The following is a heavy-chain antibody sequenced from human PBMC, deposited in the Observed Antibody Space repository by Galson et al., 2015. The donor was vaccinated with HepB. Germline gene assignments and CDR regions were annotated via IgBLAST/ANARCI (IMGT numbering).Heavy chain of an antibody. CDR3: ARTPLGGVVVVAGDPPYYYYGMDV. D-gene: IGHD2-15*01. CDR2: IIPIFGTA. V-gene: IGHV1-69*13. Sequence: SVKASCKASGGTFSSYAISWVRQAPGQGLEWMGGIIPIFGTANYAQKFQGRVTITADESTSTAYMELSSLRSEDTAVYYCARTPLGGVVVVAGDPPYYYYGMDVWGQGTTVTVSS. J-gene: IGHJ6*02. CDR1: GGTFSSYA.